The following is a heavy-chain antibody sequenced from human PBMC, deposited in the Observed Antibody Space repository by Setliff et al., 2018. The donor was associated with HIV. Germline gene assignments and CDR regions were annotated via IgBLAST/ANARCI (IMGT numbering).Heavy chain of an antibody. CDR1: GGTFSSYA. D-gene: IGHD2-15*01. CDR2: IIPILGTT. J-gene: IGHJ5*02. V-gene: IGHV1-69*05. Sequence: SVKVSCKASGGTFSSYAISWVRQAPGQGLEWMGGIIPILGTTNYAQKFQGRVTITTDGFTTTAYMELSSLTSEDTAVYYCARVRYCSGGSCYGGEYWFDPWGQGTLVTVSS. CDR3: ARVRYCSGGSCYGGEYWFDP.